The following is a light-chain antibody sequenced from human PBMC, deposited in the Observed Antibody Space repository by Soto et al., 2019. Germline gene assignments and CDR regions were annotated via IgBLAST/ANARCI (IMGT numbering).Light chain of an antibody. CDR3: QQTNSFPIT. Sequence: DVQVTQSPSFVSASVGDRVTITCRASQGIGTWLAWYQQKPGKAPNLLIYGAFNLQSGVPPRFSGSGLGSQFTLTIFSLQPEDFATYYCQQTNSFPITFGQGTRVEI. CDR1: QGIGTW. CDR2: GAF. V-gene: IGKV1D-12*01. J-gene: IGKJ5*01.